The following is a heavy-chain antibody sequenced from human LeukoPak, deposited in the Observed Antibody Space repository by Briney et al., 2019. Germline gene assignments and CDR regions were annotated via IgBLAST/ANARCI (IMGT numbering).Heavy chain of an antibody. J-gene: IGHJ4*02. D-gene: IGHD1-26*01. CDR1: GFTFSSYW. Sequence: GGSLRLSCTASGFTFSSYWMNWVRQAPRKGLEWVANIKEDGSKSYYVDSVKGRFTISRDNAKNSLYLQMNSLRAEDTAVYYCARDWERAVFDYWGQGTLDTVSS. CDR3: ARDWERAVFDY. V-gene: IGHV3-7*01. CDR2: IKEDGSKS.